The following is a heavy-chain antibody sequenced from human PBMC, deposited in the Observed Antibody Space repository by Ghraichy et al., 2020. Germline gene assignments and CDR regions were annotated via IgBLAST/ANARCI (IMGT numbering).Heavy chain of an antibody. V-gene: IGHV3-11*06. Sequence: GGSLRLSCAASGFTFSGYYMSWIRQAPGKGLEWVSYISYSSSYRNYADSVTGRFTISRDNSKNSLYLQMKSLRADDTAVYYCARDLGAPQENDAMDVWGQGTTVTVSS. D-gene: IGHD3-16*01. CDR3: ARDLGAPQENDAMDV. J-gene: IGHJ6*02. CDR2: ISYSSSYR. CDR1: GFTFSGYY.